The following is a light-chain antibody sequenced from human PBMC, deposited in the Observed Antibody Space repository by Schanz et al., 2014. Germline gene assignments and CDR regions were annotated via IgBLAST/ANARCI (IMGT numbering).Light chain of an antibody. CDR1: SGDVGSYNR. Sequence: QSALTQPPSVSGSPGQSVTISCTGTSGDVGSYNRVSWYQQPPGTAPKLMIYEVNNRPSGVPDRFSGSKSGNTASLTISGLQAEDESDYYCFSFTYSRTRVFGGGTKLTVL. CDR3: FSFTYSRTRV. J-gene: IGLJ3*02. V-gene: IGLV2-18*02. CDR2: EVN.